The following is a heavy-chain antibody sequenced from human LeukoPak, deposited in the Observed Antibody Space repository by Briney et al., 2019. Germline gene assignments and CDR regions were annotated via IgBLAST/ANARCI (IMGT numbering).Heavy chain of an antibody. V-gene: IGHV4-59*08. CDR3: ARLRDYYYSYMDV. CDR2: IYYSGST. Sequence: SETLSLTCTVSGGSISSYYWSWIRQPPGKGLEWIGYIYYSGSTNYNPSLKSRVTIFIDTSKNHFSLKLSSVTAADTAIYSCARLRDYYYSYMDVWGKGTTVTISS. J-gene: IGHJ6*03. CDR1: GGSISSYY.